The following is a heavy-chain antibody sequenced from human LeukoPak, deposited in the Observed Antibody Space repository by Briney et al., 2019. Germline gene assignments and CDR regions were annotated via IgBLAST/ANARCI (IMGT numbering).Heavy chain of an antibody. CDR1: GFTFSSYE. D-gene: IGHD1-26*01. J-gene: IGHJ4*02. Sequence: GGSLRLSCAASGFTFSSYEMNWVRQAPGKGLEWVSYISSSGSTIYYADSVKGRFTISRDNAKNSLYLQMNSLRAEDTAVYYCARGEVGATSLDYWGQGTLVTVSS. CDR2: ISSSGSTI. V-gene: IGHV3-48*03. CDR3: ARGEVGATSLDY.